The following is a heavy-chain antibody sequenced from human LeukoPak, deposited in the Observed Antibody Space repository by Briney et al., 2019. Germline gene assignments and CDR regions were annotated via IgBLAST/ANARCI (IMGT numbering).Heavy chain of an antibody. D-gene: IGHD5-24*01. CDR1: GFTFSDYY. CDR2: ISSSSSTI. Sequence: PGGSLRLSCAASGFTFSDYYMSWIRQAPGKGLEWVSYISSSSSTIYYADSVKGRFTISRDNAKNSLYLQMNSLRAEDTAVYYCAQRMAKARDAFDIWGQGTMVTVSS. CDR3: AQRMAKARDAFDI. J-gene: IGHJ3*02. V-gene: IGHV3-11*04.